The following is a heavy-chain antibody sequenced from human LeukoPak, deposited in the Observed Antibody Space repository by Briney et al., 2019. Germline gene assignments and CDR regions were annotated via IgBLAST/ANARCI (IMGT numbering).Heavy chain of an antibody. CDR2: AYDDASNQ. D-gene: IGHD1-26*01. CDR1: GFNFRSQG. V-gene: IGHV3-30*02. J-gene: IGHJ4*02. CDR3: ATPGELVGANSPFDY. Sequence: GGSLRLSCAASGFNFRSQGMHWVRQAPGKGLEWVAVAYDDASNQYYADSVKGRFTVSKDNSKNTLYIQMNSLRSEDTAVYYCATPGELVGANSPFDYWGQGTLVTVSS.